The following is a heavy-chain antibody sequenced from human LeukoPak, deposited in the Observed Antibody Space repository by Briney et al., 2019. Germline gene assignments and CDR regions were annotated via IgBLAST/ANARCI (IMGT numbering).Heavy chain of an antibody. J-gene: IGHJ4*02. D-gene: IGHD4-11*01. CDR3: TRDNSRSYSDY. V-gene: IGHV3-48*04. CDR2: ISSSSSTI. CDR1: GFTFSSYS. Sequence: GGSLRLSCAASGFTFSSYSMNWVRQAPGKGLEWVSYISSSSSTIYYADSVKGRFTISRDNAKNSLYLQMNSLRAEDTAVYYCTRDNSRSYSDYWGQGTLVTVSS.